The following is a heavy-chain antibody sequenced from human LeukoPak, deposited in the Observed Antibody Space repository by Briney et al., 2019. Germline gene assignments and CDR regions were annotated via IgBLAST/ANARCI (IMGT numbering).Heavy chain of an antibody. V-gene: IGHV4-34*01. J-gene: IGHJ6*03. CDR1: GGSFSGHY. CDR3: ARGVVSGRFGDYYYCMDV. D-gene: IGHD3-16*01. CDR2: VNDRGST. Sequence: SETLSLTCAVYGGSFSGHYWTWIRQPPGKGLQWIGEVNDRGSTNYNPSLKSRLTISEDKSKKQFSLRLPSVTAADTAVYYCARGVVSGRFGDYYYCMDVWGKGTTVTVSS.